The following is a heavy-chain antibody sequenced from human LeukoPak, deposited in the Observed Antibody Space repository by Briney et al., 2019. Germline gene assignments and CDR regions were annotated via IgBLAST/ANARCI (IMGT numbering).Heavy chain of an antibody. CDR3: ARVQVSYGLDY. J-gene: IGHJ4*02. CDR2: IYHIGRT. Sequence: GALRLSCAASGFTFSSYGMSWVRQPPGKGREWIGEIYHIGRTKYNTSLTSRVTISVDKSNNQYPLKLSPVTAADTAMYYCARVQVSYGLDYWGQGTLVTVSS. V-gene: IGHV4-4*02. D-gene: IGHD5-18*01. CDR1: GFTFSSYGM.